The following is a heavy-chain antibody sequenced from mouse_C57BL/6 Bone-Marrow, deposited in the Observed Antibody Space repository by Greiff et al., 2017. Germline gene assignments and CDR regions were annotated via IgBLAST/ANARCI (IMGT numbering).Heavy chain of an antibody. D-gene: IGHD1-1*01. J-gene: IGHJ4*01. Sequence: VMLVESGAELAKPGASVKLSCKASGYTFTSYWMHWVKQRPGQGLEWIGYINPSSGYTKYNQKFKDKATLTADKSSSTAYMQLSSLTYEDSAVYYCDYGSSYYYAMDYWGQGTSVTVSS. CDR1: GYTFTSYW. CDR2: INPSSGYT. V-gene: IGHV1-7*01. CDR3: DYGSSYYYAMDY.